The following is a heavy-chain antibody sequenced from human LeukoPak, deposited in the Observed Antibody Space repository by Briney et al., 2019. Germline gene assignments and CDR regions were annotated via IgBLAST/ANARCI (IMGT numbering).Heavy chain of an antibody. CDR3: ARAAAAGTLAHYYYYMDV. Sequence: PGGSLRLSCAGSGFTFSGYSMHWVRQAPGKGLEWVGFIGSKAYGGTTEYAASVKDRFTISRDDSKSIAYLQMNSLKTEDTAVYYCARAAAAGTLAHYYYYMDVWGKGTTVTVSS. D-gene: IGHD6-13*01. V-gene: IGHV3-49*04. CDR1: GFTFSGYS. J-gene: IGHJ6*03. CDR2: IGSKAYGGTT.